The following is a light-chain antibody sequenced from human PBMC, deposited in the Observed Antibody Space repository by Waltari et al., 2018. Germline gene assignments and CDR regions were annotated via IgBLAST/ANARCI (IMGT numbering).Light chain of an antibody. V-gene: IGKV3-15*01. Sequence: EIVMTQSPATLSVSPGESATLPCRASRSISRDLAWYQQNPGQAPSLLISGASTRATGISGRFSGSGSGTDFTLTITSLQSEDFAVYYCQQYNDWPLTFGGGTKVEIK. CDR3: QQYNDWPLT. CDR2: GAS. J-gene: IGKJ4*01. CDR1: RSISRD.